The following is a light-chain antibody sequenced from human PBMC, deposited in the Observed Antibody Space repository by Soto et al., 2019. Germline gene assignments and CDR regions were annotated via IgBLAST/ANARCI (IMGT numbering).Light chain of an antibody. V-gene: IGKV3D-20*02. Sequence: EIVLTQSPGTLSLSSGERATLSCRASQSISDGYLAWYQQKPGQAPSLLIYDTSTRATGIPDRFSGSGSGTDFALTITSLQSEDFGVYYCHQHNNWWTFGQGTKVDIK. CDR2: DTS. CDR3: HQHNNWWT. J-gene: IGKJ1*01. CDR1: QSISDGY.